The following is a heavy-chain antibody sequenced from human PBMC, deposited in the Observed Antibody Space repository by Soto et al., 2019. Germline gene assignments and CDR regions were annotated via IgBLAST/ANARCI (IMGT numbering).Heavy chain of an antibody. Sequence: ASVKVSCKASGYTFSTYAIHWVRLAPGQRLEWVGWIHSGNGDRQYSQNFLGRVSFTTDTSASTAYMELSSLRSEDTGVYYCTRGAAGKDFDYWGQGTLVTVSS. CDR3: TRGAAGKDFDY. J-gene: IGHJ4*02. D-gene: IGHD6-13*01. CDR1: GYTFSTYA. V-gene: IGHV1-3*01. CDR2: IHSGNGDR.